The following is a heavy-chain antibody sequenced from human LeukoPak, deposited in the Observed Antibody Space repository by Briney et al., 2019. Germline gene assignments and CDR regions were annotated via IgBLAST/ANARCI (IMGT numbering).Heavy chain of an antibody. CDR1: GFTFSSYS. J-gene: IGHJ4*02. D-gene: IGHD4-23*01. V-gene: IGHV3-21*01. CDR3: ERGRDGGNYSPFDY. CDR2: ISSSSSYI. Sequence: GGSLRLSCAASGFTFSSYSMNWVRQAPRKGLEWVSAISSSSSYIYHADSVKGLFTISRDKAKNSLYMQMNSLRAEDTAVYYCERGRDGGNYSPFDYWGQGTIVTVSS.